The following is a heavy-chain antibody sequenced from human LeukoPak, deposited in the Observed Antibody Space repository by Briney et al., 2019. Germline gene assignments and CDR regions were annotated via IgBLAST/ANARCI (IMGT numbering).Heavy chain of an antibody. J-gene: IGHJ6*03. V-gene: IGHV3-48*02. CDR1: GFTFSSYS. CDR2: SSSSSSTI. CDR3: ARVQYSGSYYYMDV. Sequence: GGSLRLSCAASGFTFSSYSMNWVRQAPGKGLEWVSYSSSSSSTIYYADSVKGRFTISRDNAKNSLYLQMNSLRDEDTAVYYCARVQYSGSYYYMDVWGKGTTATVSS. D-gene: IGHD1-26*01.